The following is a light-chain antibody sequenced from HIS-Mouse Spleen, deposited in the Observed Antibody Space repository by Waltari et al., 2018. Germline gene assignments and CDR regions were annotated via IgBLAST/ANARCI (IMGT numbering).Light chain of an antibody. CDR1: ALPKKY. V-gene: IGLV3-10*01. CDR2: EDR. CDR3: YSTDSSGNHRV. J-gene: IGLJ2*01. Sequence: SYELTQPPSVSVSPGQTARITCSGDALPKKYAYWYQQKSGQAPVLVICEDRKRPSGIPGRFSGSSSGTMATLTIGGAQVEDEADYYCYSTDSSGNHRVFGGGTKLTVL.